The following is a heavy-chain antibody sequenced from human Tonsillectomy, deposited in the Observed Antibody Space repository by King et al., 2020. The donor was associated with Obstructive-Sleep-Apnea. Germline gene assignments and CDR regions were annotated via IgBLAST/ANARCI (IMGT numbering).Heavy chain of an antibody. CDR3: GPREQWLVAYDY. V-gene: IGHV3-11*01. CDR2: ISSSGSTR. D-gene: IGHD6-19*01. Sequence: QVQLVESGGGLVKPGGSLRLSCAASGFTFSDYYMSWIRQAPGKGLEWVSYISSSGSTRYYADSVKGRFTISRDNAKNSLYLQMNSLRAEDTAVYYCGPREQWLVAYDYWGQGTLVTVSS. CDR1: GFTFSDYY. J-gene: IGHJ4*02.